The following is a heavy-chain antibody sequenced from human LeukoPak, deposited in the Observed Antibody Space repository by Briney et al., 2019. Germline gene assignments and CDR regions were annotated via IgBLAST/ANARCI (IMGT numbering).Heavy chain of an antibody. CDR1: GYTFTRYT. D-gene: IGHD3-10*01. CDR3: AAGPILTWFGETNEY. V-gene: IGHV7-4-1*02. Sequence: ASVKVSCKSSGYTFTRYTMNWVRQAPGQGLEWMGCINTNTGNPMYAQGFTGRFVFSLDTSVSTAYLQISSLKAEDTAVYYCAAGPILTWFGETNEYWGQGTLVTVSS. CDR2: INTNTGNP. J-gene: IGHJ4*02.